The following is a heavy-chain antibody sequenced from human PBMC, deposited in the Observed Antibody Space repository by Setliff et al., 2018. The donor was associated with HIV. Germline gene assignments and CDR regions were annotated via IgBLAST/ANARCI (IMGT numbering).Heavy chain of an antibody. J-gene: IGHJ3*02. D-gene: IGHD3-22*01. CDR2: INWNGGGT. CDR1: GFTFDDYG. CDR3: ANYYHSSGGYAFDT. Sequence: GGSLRLSCAASGFTFDDYGMSWVRQVPGKGLEWVSSINWNGGGTDYADSVKGRFTISRDNAKNSLYLQMNSLRAEDTAVYYCANYYHSSGGYAFDTWGQGTMVTVSS. V-gene: IGHV3-20*04.